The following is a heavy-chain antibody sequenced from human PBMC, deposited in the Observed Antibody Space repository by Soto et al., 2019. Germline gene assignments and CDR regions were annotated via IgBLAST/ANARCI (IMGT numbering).Heavy chain of an antibody. V-gene: IGHV3-23*01. CDR3: AKGSGDWYFDL. D-gene: IGHD3-3*01. CDR2: SSGNGGIT. CDR1: GLPFSSHV. J-gene: IGHJ2*01. Sequence: EVQLLESGGDLVQPGGSLRLSCGVSGLPFSSHVMNWVRQAPGTGLEWVSRSSGNGGITFYSASVKGRFVISRDNPKNTLYLQMNSLKAEDTAVYFCAKGSGDWYFDLWGRGTLVTVSA.